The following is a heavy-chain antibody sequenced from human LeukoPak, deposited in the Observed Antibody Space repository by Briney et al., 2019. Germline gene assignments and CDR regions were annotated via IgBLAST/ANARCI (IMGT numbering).Heavy chain of an antibody. D-gene: IGHD1-20*01. CDR1: GYTFTSYG. Sequence: ASVTVSCKASGYTFTSYGISWVRQAPGQGLDWMGWISAYNGNTNYAQNLQARVTMTTDTSTSTAYMELRSLRSDDTAVYYCARDSSGVTGSPDYWGQGTLVTVTS. V-gene: IGHV1-18*01. CDR3: ARDSSGVTGSPDY. J-gene: IGHJ4*02. CDR2: ISAYNGNT.